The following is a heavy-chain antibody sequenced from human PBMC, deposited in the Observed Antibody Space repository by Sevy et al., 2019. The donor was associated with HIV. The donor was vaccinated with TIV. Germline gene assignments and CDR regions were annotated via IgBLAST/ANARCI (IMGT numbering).Heavy chain of an antibody. V-gene: IGHV3-48*01. D-gene: IGHD2-2*01. CDR1: GFTFNLHS. J-gene: IGHJ3*02. CDR3: ASDGVGVGPGEAFNM. CDR2: IESNGDTK. Sequence: GGSLRLSCAASGFTFNLHSMNWVRQAPGEGLEWVSYIESNGDTKYYADSVKGRFTGSRDNAKNSLYLEVNSLRADDTTVYYCASDGVGVGPGEAFNMWGQGTMVTVSS.